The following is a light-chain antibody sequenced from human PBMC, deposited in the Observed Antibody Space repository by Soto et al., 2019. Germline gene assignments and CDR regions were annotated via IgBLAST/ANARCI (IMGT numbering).Light chain of an antibody. CDR1: QSISNW. Sequence: DIHMTQSPSTLSASVGDRVTITCRASQSISNWLAWYQQKPGKAPKLLIYAASSLESGVPSRFSGSGSGTEFTLIITSLQPDDFAAYYCKQSNSYSLISFGGGIKVEIK. CDR3: KQSNSYSLIS. V-gene: IGKV1-5*01. CDR2: AAS. J-gene: IGKJ4*01.